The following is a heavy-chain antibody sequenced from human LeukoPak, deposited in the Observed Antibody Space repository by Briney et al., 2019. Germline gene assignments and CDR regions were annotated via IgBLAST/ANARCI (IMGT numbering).Heavy chain of an antibody. V-gene: IGHV3-66*01. CDR1: GSTISGSY. J-gene: IGHJ4*02. CDR2: INSGGST. CDR3: ARGPGSSRSSAWLGY. D-gene: IGHD5-12*01. Sequence: GGSLRLSCAASGSTISGSYMNWVRQAPGKGLEWVSLINSGGSTYYADSVKDRFTISRDSSSNTLNLQMNSLRAEDTAVYYCARGPGSSRSSAWLGYWGQGTLVTVSS.